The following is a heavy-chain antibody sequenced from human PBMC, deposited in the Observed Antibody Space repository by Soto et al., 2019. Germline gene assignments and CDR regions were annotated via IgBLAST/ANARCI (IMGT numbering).Heavy chain of an antibody. D-gene: IGHD3-16*01. CDR1: GGSISRYY. CDR2: SYSSGST. V-gene: IGHV4-59*08. J-gene: IGHJ4*02. Sequence: XXTLSLACTVSGGSISRYYWSWIRQPPGKGLEWIGYSYSSGSTNYNPSLKSRVTISVDTPKHQFPLKLSSVTAADKAVYYCARLHVDYIWGNGCYFDYWGQGTLVTVSS. CDR3: ARLHVDYIWGNGCYFDY.